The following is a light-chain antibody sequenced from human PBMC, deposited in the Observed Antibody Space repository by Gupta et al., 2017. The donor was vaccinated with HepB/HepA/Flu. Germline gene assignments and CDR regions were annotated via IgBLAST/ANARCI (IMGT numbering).Light chain of an antibody. J-gene: IGKJ4*01. Sequence: EIVMMQSPATVSVSPGDRATLSCRASQSVSSNLVWYQQKPSQAPRLLIYGASTRSTGITARFSGSGCGKEFPLIISSRQSEDFAVDYCQNHNHRPPLNFGGGPKVEIK. CDR3: QNHNHRPPLN. V-gene: IGKV3-15*01. CDR1: QSVSSN. CDR2: GAS.